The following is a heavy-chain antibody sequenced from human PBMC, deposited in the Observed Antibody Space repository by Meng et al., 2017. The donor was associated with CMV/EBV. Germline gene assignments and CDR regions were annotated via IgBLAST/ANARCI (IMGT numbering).Heavy chain of an antibody. CDR2: IYYSGST. Sequence: SETLSLTCTVSGGSISSYYWSWIRQPPGKGLEWIGYIYYSGSTNCNPSLKSRVTISVDTSKNQFSLKLSSVTAADTAVYYCARDHYSSWYYYYGMDVWGQGTTVTVSS. J-gene: IGHJ6*02. D-gene: IGHD6-6*01. CDR1: GGSISSYY. V-gene: IGHV4-59*01. CDR3: ARDHYSSWYYYYGMDV.